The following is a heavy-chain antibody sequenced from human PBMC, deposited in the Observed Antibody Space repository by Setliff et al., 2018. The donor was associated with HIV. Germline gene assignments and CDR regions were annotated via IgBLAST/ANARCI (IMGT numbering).Heavy chain of an antibody. CDR1: GGSFSSYY. J-gene: IGHJ4*02. Sequence: TLSLTCTISGGSFSSYYWSWVRQPPGKGLEWSGYIYTSGTTEYNPTLDSLLTISVDTPRDQFSLNLRSVTAADTALYFCARLIHTGLLYFDYWGLGMLVTVSS. CDR2: IYTSGTT. D-gene: IGHD2-8*02. V-gene: IGHV4-4*09. CDR3: ARLIHTGLLYFDY.